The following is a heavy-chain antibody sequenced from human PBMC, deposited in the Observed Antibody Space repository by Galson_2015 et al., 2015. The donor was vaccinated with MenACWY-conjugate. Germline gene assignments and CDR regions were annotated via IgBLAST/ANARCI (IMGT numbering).Heavy chain of an antibody. V-gene: IGHV3-23*01. Sequence: SLRLSCAASGFTFSSYAMRWVRQAPGKGLEWVSAISSSGGSTYYADSVKGRFTISRDNSKNTVLLQMSSLRADDTAVYYCAKARDYYGSGSIRYGMDVWGQGTTVTVSS. CDR2: ISSSGGST. CDR1: GFTFSSYA. D-gene: IGHD3-10*01. J-gene: IGHJ6*02. CDR3: AKARDYYGSGSIRYGMDV.